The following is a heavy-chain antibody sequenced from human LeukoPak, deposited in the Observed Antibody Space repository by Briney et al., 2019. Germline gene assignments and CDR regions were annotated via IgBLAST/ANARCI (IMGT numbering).Heavy chain of an antibody. J-gene: IGHJ4*02. CDR3: WGGDSSGYDY. D-gene: IGHD3-22*01. CDR1: GFTFSNAW. V-gene: IGHV3-15*07. Sequence: GALRLSCAASGFTFSNAWMNWVRQAPGKRLEWVGRIKSNLDGGTTDYAAPVKGRFSISRDDSKNTLYLQMNSLKTEDTAVYYCWGGDSSGYDYWGQGTLVTVSS. CDR2: IKSNLDGGTT.